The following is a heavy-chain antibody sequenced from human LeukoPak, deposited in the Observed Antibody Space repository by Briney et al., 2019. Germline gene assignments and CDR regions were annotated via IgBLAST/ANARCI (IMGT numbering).Heavy chain of an antibody. J-gene: IGHJ4*02. CDR3: ASHGEGHTYGRDY. CDR1: GGSISSSSYY. D-gene: IGHD3-10*01. V-gene: IGHV4-39*07. Sequence: SETLSLTCPVSGGSISSSSYYWGWIRQPPGKGLEWIGSIYYSGSTYYNPSLKSRVTISVDTSKNQFSLKLSSVTAADTAVYYCASHGEGHTYGRDYWGQGTLVTVSS. CDR2: IYYSGST.